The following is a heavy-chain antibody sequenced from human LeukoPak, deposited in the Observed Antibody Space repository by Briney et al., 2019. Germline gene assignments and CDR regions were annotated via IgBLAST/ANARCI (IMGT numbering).Heavy chain of an antibody. Sequence: PGVSLRLSCAASGFTFSDYPMYWVRQAPGKGLEWVAVISYDASNDFYRDSVRGRFTISRDNARNTVYLQMYTLKPEDTAVYYCARSPGFPFGYMDVWGKGTMVIVSS. J-gene: IGHJ6*03. CDR1: GFTFSDYP. CDR3: ARSPGFPFGYMDV. D-gene: IGHD1-14*01. V-gene: IGHV3-30*04. CDR2: ISYDASND.